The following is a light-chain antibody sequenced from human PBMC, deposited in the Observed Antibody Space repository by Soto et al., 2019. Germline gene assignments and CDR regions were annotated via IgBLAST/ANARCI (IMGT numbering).Light chain of an antibody. J-gene: IGKJ1*01. Sequence: DIQMTQSPSSLSASVGDRVTITCRASQSISNYLNWYQQKPGKAPKLLIYSASSMQSGVPSRFSGSGSETDFTISISSLQPDDSSYYYCQQSFSPLWTFGQGTKVEV. CDR1: QSISNY. V-gene: IGKV1-39*01. CDR2: SAS. CDR3: QQSFSPLWT.